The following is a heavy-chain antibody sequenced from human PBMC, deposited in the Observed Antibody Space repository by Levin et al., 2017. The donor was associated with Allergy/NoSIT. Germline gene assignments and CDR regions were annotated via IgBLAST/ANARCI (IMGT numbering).Heavy chain of an antibody. CDR3: AKDSVWLVGAFDI. CDR1: GFTFSSYG. D-gene: IGHD6-19*01. Sequence: GESLKISCAASGFTFSSYGMHWVRQAPGKGLEWVAVISYDGSNKYYADSVKGRFTISRDNSKNTLYLQMNSLRAEDTAVYYCAKDSVWLVGAFDIWGQGTMVTVSS. J-gene: IGHJ3*02. V-gene: IGHV3-30*18. CDR2: ISYDGSNK.